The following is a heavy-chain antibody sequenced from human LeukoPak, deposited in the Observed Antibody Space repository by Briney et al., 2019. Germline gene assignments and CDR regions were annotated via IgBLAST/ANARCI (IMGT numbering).Heavy chain of an antibody. CDR2: ISAYNGNT. V-gene: IGHV1-18*01. Sequence: ASVKVSCKASGYTFTSYGISWVRQAPGQGLEWMGWISAYNGNTNYAQKLQGRVTMTTDTSTSTAYMELRSLRSEDTAMYYCARGPSGVVILTVSNWFDPWGQGTLVTVSS. CDR3: ARGPSGVVILTVSNWFDP. CDR1: GYTFTSYG. D-gene: IGHD3-22*01. J-gene: IGHJ5*02.